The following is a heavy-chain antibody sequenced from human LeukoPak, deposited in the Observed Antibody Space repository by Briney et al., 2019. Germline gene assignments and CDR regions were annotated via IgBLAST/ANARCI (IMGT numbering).Heavy chain of an antibody. Sequence: PSETLSLTCTVSGGSISSYYWSWIRQPAGKGLEWIGRIYMSGSTNYNSSLKSRVNMSVDTSKNQFSLNLSSVAAADTAVYYCARDRNYADYGSYYFDHWGQGILVTVSS. CDR2: IYMSGST. D-gene: IGHD4-17*01. J-gene: IGHJ4*02. V-gene: IGHV4-4*07. CDR1: GGSISSYY. CDR3: ARDRNYADYGSYYFDH.